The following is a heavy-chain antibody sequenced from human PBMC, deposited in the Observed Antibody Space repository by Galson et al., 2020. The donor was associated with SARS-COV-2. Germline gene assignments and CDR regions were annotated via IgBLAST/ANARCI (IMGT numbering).Heavy chain of an antibody. CDR1: FSTYT. Sequence: FSTYTIHWVRQAPGKGLAYVSAISSNGLNTYYADSVKGRFTISRDNSKNTLYLQMGSLRAEDMAVYYCTKVSPLAGSRGHFDQWGQGTLVTVSS. V-gene: IGHV3-64*02. CDR3: TKVSPLAGSRGHFDQ. J-gene: IGHJ4*02. D-gene: IGHD6-19*01. CDR2: ISSNGLNT.